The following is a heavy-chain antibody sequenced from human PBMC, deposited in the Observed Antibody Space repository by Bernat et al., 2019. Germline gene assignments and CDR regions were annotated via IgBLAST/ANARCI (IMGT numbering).Heavy chain of an antibody. CDR2: IKQDGGEK. CDR3: ARWTPDIVVVPAAMDAFDI. D-gene: IGHD2-2*01. Sequence: EVQLVESGGGLVQPGFTFSSYWMSWVRQAPGKGLEWVANIKQDGGEKYYVDSVKGRFTISRDNAKNSLYLQMNSLRAEDTAVYYCARWTPDIVVVPAAMDAFDIWGQGTMVTVSS. V-gene: IGHV3-7*04. CDR1: FTFSSYW. J-gene: IGHJ3*02.